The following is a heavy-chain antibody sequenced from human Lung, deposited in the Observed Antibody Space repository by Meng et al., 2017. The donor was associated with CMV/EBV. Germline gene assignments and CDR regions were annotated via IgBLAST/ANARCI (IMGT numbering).Heavy chain of an antibody. CDR3: ARRPEPYNRRTYFDY. CDR2: IYPNDADK. D-gene: IGHD1-14*01. V-gene: IGHV5-51*01. J-gene: IGHJ4*02. CDR1: GYLFTSYW. Sequence: GESXKISCRVSGYLFTSYWIGWVRQQPGKGLQWMGIIYPNDADKRYSPSFEGQVTISVDRSINTAYLQWNSLRASDSGIYYCARRPEPYNRRTYFDYWGQGTLVTVSS.